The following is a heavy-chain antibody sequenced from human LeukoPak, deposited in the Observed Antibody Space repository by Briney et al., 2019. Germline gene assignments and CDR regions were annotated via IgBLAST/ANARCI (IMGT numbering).Heavy chain of an antibody. CDR3: ARLYFYNSVGYSRAFDY. J-gene: IGHJ4*02. Sequence: SGPTLVKPTQTLTLTCTFSGFSLTSTGVGVGWIRQPPGKALEWLALIYWDDEKRYSPSLRTRLTITKDTSRRQVVLTLSNMDPVDTGTYYCARLYFYNSVGYSRAFDYWGQGTLVTVSS. D-gene: IGHD3-22*01. CDR1: GFSLTSTGVG. V-gene: IGHV2-5*02. CDR2: IYWDDEK.